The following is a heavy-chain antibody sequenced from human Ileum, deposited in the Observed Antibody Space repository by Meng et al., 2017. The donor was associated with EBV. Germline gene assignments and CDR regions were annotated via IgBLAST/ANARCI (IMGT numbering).Heavy chain of an antibody. CDR1: GGSISSSNW. D-gene: IGHD2-15*01. J-gene: IGHJ4*02. V-gene: IGHV4-4*02. CDR3: ARSDEGYCSGGSCYGGGFDY. CDR2: IYHSGST. Sequence: VQLQGSGPVLVEPSGTLSLTCAVSGGSISSSNWWSWVRQPPGKGLEWIGEIYHSGSTNYNPSLKSRVTISVDKSKNQFSLKLSSVTAADTAVYYCARSDEGYCSGGSCYGGGFDYWGQGTLVTVSS.